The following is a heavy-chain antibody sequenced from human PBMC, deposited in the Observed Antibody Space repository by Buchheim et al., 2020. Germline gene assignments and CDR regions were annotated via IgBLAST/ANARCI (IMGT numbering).Heavy chain of an antibody. Sequence: EVQLVESGGGLVQPGGSLRLSCAASGFPFSSYWMSWVRQAPGEGLEWVANINQGESEIYYVASVKGRFTISRDNAKNSLCLQMNNLRAEDTAVYYCARGHFGMDVWGQGTT. V-gene: IGHV3-7*01. D-gene: IGHD3-3*02. CDR2: INQGESEI. CDR3: ARGHFGMDV. CDR1: GFPFSSYW. J-gene: IGHJ6*02.